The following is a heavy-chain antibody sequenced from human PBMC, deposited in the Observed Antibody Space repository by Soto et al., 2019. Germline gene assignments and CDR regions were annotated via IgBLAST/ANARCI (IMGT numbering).Heavy chain of an antibody. V-gene: IGHV1-69*06. CDR2: IIPIFGTA. CDR3: ARPFSYYYDSSGYPRNAFDI. CDR1: GGTFSSYA. D-gene: IGHD3-22*01. J-gene: IGHJ3*02. Sequence: ASVKVSCKASGGTFSSYAISWVRQAPGQGLEWMGGIIPIFGTANYAQKFQGRVTITADKSTSTAYMELSSLRSEDTAVYYCARPFSYYYDSSGYPRNAFDIWGQGTMVTVSS.